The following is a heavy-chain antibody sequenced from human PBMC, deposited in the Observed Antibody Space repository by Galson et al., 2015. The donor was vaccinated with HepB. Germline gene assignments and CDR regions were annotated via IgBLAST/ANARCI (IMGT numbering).Heavy chain of an antibody. CDR3: AKGWELLTHTAVYHDAFDI. V-gene: IGHV3-23*01. Sequence: SLRLSCAASGFTFSSYAMSWVRQAPGKGLEWVSGTSGSGASTNYADSVKGRFTISRDNSKNTLYLQMNSLRVEDTAVYYCAKGWELLTHTAVYHDAFDIWGQGTMVTVSS. J-gene: IGHJ3*02. CDR2: TSGSGAST. D-gene: IGHD1-26*01. CDR1: GFTFSSYA.